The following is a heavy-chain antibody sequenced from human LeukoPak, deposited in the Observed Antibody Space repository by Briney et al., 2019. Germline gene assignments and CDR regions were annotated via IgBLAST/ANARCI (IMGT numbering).Heavy chain of an antibody. V-gene: IGHV1-18*01. J-gene: IGHJ4*02. CDR1: AYTVTSYG. Sequence: ASETVSCKASAYTVTSYGITWVRQAPGQGLGWMGWVSAYNGNTKYAHTLQGRVTMTTETSTSKAYMELRSLDSDEPAVYYHSRDISSIIWYNDYWGQGTLVTVSS. CDR2: VSAYNGNT. D-gene: IGHD6-13*01. CDR3: SRDISSIIWYNDY.